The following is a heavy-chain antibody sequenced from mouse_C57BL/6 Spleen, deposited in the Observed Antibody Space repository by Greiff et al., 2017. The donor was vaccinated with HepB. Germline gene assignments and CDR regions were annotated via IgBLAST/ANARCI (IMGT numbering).Heavy chain of an antibody. Sequence: QVQLQQSGAELAKPGASVKLSCTASGYTFTSYWMHWVKQRPGQGLEWIGYINPSSGYTKYTQKFKDKDTLTADKASSTAYMQLSSLTYEDSAVYYWARWGIYYDGSSRVENAMDYWGQGTSVTVSS. CDR2: INPSSGYT. V-gene: IGHV1-7*01. J-gene: IGHJ4*01. CDR3: ARWGIYYDGSSRVENAMDY. CDR1: GYTFTSYW. D-gene: IGHD1-1*01.